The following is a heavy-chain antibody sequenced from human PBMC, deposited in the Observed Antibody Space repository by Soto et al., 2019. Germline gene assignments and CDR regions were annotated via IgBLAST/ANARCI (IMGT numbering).Heavy chain of an antibody. CDR1: GFTCSIYG. CDR2: IWYDGSDK. V-gene: IGHV3-33*01. D-gene: IGHD3-22*01. Sequence: GGSLRLAFSASGFTCSIYGMHWVRQAPGKGLEWVAVIWYDGSDKYYADSVKGRFTISRDNSKNTLYLQMNSLRAEDTAVYYCARETYYYDSSGYYGGMDVWGQGTTVTVPS. J-gene: IGHJ6*02. CDR3: ARETYYYDSSGYYGGMDV.